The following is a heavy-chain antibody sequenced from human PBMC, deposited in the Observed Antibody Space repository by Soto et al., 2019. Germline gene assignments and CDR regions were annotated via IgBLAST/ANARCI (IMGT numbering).Heavy chain of an antibody. V-gene: IGHV1-69*13. CDR3: ARREYYYDSSGPHHLSYGMDV. D-gene: IGHD3-22*01. CDR2: IIPIFGTA. J-gene: IGHJ6*02. CDR1: GGTFSSYA. Sequence: SVKVSCKASGGTFSSYAISWVRQAPGQGLEWMGGIIPIFGTANYAQKFQGRVTITADESTSTAYMELSSLRSEDTAVYYCARREYYYDSSGPHHLSYGMDVWGQGTTVTVSS.